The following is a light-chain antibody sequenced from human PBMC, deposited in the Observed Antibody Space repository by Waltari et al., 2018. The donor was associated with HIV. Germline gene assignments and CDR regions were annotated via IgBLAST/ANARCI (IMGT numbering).Light chain of an antibody. CDR2: GKN. V-gene: IGLV3-19*01. CDR3: NARDSSTNHVV. CDR1: SLRNYY. J-gene: IGLJ2*01. Sequence: SSELTQDPAVSVALGQTVRITCQGDSLRNYYASWYQQKPGQAPVLVMFGKNNRPSGIPDRFSGSSSGNTASLTITGAQAEDEADFYCNARDSSTNHVVFGGGTKLTVL.